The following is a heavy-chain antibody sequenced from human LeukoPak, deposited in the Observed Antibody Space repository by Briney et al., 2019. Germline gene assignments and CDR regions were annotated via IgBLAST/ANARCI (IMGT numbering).Heavy chain of an antibody. Sequence: PGGSLRLSCAASGFTFSSYAMSWVRQAPGKGLEWVSGISGSGGSTYYADSVKGRCTISRDNSKNTLYLQMNSLRAEDTAVYYCAKAVSPPWDPWRYWGQGTLVTVSS. J-gene: IGHJ4*02. CDR1: GFTFSSYA. V-gene: IGHV3-23*01. CDR3: AKAVSPPWDPWRY. CDR2: ISGSGGST. D-gene: IGHD1-26*01.